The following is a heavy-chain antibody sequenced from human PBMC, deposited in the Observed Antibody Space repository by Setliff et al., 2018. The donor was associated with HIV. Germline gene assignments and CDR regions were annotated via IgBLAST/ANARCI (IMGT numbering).Heavy chain of an antibody. Sequence: SETLSLTCTVSGASITTHWWSWIRQPAGKGLEWIGRFSSSGSTNYNSSLESRVTMSVDTSKNQFYLNLRSVTATDTTIYSCARSRHCGSDCYFDLSGQGTLVTVSS. CDR2: FSSSGST. CDR1: GASITTHW. V-gene: IGHV4-4*07. J-gene: IGHJ4*02. D-gene: IGHD2-21*02. CDR3: ARSRHCGSDCYFDL.